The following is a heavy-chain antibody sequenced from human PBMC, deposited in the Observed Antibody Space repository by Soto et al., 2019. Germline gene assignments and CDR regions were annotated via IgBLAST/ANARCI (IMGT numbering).Heavy chain of an antibody. Sequence: QVQLQESGPGLVKPSETLSLTCTVSGGSFSGSFWSWIRQSPGKGLELIGYIYYTGSTNSNPSLNGRASTSVDTSKNQISLKLWSVTAADTAVYYCASEVTNYDDLTGYYSGAFFDPWGQGTRVTVSS. D-gene: IGHD3-9*01. J-gene: IGHJ5*02. CDR2: IYYTGST. CDR1: GGSFSGSF. CDR3: ASEVTNYDDLTGYYSGAFFDP. V-gene: IGHV4-59*01.